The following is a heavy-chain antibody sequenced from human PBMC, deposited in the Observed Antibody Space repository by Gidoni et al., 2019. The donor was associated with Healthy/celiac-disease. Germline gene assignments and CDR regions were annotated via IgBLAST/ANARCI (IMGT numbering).Heavy chain of an antibody. Sequence: QLQLQESVPGLVKPSETLSLTCPVSGGSISSSSYYWGCIRQPPGKGLEWIGSIYYSGSTYYNPSLKRRVTISVDTSKNQFSLKLSSVTAADTAVYYCARPPDYWGQGTLVTVSS. V-gene: IGHV4-39*01. J-gene: IGHJ4*02. CDR3: ARPPDY. CDR1: GGSISSSSYY. CDR2: IYYSGST.